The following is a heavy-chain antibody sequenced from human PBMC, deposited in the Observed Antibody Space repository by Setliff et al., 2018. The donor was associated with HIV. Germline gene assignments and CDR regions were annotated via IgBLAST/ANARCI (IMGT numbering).Heavy chain of an antibody. CDR3: ARVEGATPDAFDI. CDR2: IYYSGST. J-gene: IGHJ3*02. V-gene: IGHV4-39*07. Sequence: SETLSLTCTVSGGSISRSSYYWGWIRQPPGKGLEWIGSIYYSGSTYYNPSLKSRVTISVDTSKNQFSLKLGSVTAADTAVYYCARVEGATPDAFDIWGQGTMVTVSS. D-gene: IGHD1-26*01. CDR1: GGSISRSSYY.